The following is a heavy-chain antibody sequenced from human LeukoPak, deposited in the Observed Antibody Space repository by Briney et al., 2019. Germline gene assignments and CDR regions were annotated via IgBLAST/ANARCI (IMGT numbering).Heavy chain of an antibody. V-gene: IGHV3-72*01. CDR1: GFTFSDHY. CDR2: TRNKANSYTT. J-gene: IGHJ3*02. CDR3: ARQQWLASSAFDI. D-gene: IGHD6-19*01. Sequence: GGSLRLSCAASGFTFSDHYMDWVRQAPGKGLEWVGRTRNKANSYTTEYAASVKGRFTISRDDSKNSLYLQMNSLKTEDTAVYYCARQQWLASSAFDIWGQGTMVTVSS.